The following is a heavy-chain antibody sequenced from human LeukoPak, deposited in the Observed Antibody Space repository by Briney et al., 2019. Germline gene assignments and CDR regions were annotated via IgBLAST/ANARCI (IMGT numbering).Heavy chain of an antibody. J-gene: IGHJ3*02. CDR2: IYYSGST. D-gene: IGHD3-3*01. CDR1: GGSISSYY. V-gene: IGHV4-59*01. CDR3: ARHRTNGDYYDFWSGYSRDAFDI. Sequence: PSETLSLTCTVSGGSISSYYWSWIRQPPGKGLEWIGYIYYSGSTNYNPSLKSRVTISVDTSKNQFSLKLSSVTAADTAVYYCARHRTNGDYYDFWSGYSRDAFDIWGQGTMVTVSS.